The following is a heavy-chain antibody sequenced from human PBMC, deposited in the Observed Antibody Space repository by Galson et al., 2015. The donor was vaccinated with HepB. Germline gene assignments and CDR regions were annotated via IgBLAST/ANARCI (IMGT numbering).Heavy chain of an antibody. CDR3: ARVSPGVLRYFDWLPPDY. Sequence: SLRLSCAASGFTFDDYAMRWVRQAPGKGLEWVANIKQDGSEKYYADSVKGRFTISRDNSKNTLYLQMNSLRAEDTAVYYRARVSPGVLRYFDWLPPDYWGQGTLVTVSS. J-gene: IGHJ4*02. D-gene: IGHD3-9*01. CDR2: IKQDGSEK. CDR1: GFTFDDYA. V-gene: IGHV3-7*01.